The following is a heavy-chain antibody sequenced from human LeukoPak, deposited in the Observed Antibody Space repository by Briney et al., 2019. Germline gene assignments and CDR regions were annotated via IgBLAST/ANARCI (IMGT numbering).Heavy chain of an antibody. V-gene: IGHV3-7*01. CDR2: IKQDGSEK. Sequence: GGSLRLSCAASGFTFSSYWMSWVRQAPGKGLEWVPNIKQDGSEKYYVDSVKGRFTISRDNAKNSLYLQMNSLRAEDTAVYYCARVRDYGDFPFYFDYWGQGTLVTVSS. CDR3: ARVRDYGDFPFYFDY. J-gene: IGHJ4*02. CDR1: GFTFSSYW. D-gene: IGHD4-17*01.